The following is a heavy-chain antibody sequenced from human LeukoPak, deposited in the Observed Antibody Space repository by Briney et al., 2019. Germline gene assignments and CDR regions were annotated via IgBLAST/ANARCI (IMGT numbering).Heavy chain of an antibody. J-gene: IGHJ5*02. CDR3: TTSGGKDWFDP. CDR1: GFTFSSYA. CDR2: ISGSGGST. Sequence: GGSLRLSCAASGFTFSSYAMSWVRQAPGKGLEWVSAISGSGGSTYYADPVKGRFTISRDNSKNTLYLQMNSLRAEDTAVYYCTTSGGKDWFDPWGQGTLVTVSS. V-gene: IGHV3-23*01. D-gene: IGHD2-15*01.